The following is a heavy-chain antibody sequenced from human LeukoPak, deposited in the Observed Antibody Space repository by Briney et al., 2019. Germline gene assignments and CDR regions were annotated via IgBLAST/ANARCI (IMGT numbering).Heavy chain of an antibody. V-gene: IGHV3-23*01. CDR1: GFRFSNYA. Sequence: PGGSLRLSCAASGFRFSNYAMSWVRQAPGKGLEWVSGISGSSGTTYYADSVKGRFAVSRDNSKNTLYLQMNSLRAEDTALYYCAKRDCTRTSCYGSFDYWGQGTLVTVSS. CDR2: ISGSSGTT. D-gene: IGHD2-2*01. CDR3: AKRDCTRTSCYGSFDY. J-gene: IGHJ4*02.